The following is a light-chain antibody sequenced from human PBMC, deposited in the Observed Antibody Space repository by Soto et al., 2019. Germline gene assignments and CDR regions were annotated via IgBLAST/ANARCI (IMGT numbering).Light chain of an antibody. Sequence: QSVLTQPASVSGSPGQSIAISCTGTSSDVGGYEYVSWYQHHPGKAPKVMIYDVGYRPSGVSNRFSGSKSGNTASLTISGLQAEDDADYYCSSSTSSSTYVFATGPKVTVL. CDR3: SSSTSSSTYV. V-gene: IGLV2-14*03. J-gene: IGLJ1*01. CDR1: SSDVGGYEY. CDR2: DVG.